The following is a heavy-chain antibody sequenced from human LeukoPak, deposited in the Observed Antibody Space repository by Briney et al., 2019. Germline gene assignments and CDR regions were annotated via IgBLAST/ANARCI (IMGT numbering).Heavy chain of an antibody. CDR3: AKVSLAMNYYDSSGYGDFDY. D-gene: IGHD3-22*01. J-gene: IGHJ4*02. CDR2: ISPTSHT. Sequence: GGSLRLSCAASGFTFSDSSMNWVRQGPGKGLEWLSYISPTSHTLYADSVKGRFTISRDNSKNTLYLQMNSLRAEDTAVYYCAKVSLAMNYYDSSGYGDFDYWGQGTLVTVSS. CDR1: GFTFSDSS. V-gene: IGHV3-11*05.